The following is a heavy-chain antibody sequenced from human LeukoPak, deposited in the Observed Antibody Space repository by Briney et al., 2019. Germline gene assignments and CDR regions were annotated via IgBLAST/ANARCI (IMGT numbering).Heavy chain of an antibody. J-gene: IGHJ4*02. D-gene: IGHD3-10*01. Sequence: GGSLRLSCAASGFTFSSYSMNWVRQAPGKGLEWVSSISSSSSYIYYADSVKGRFTISRDNAKNSLYLQMNSLRAEDTAVYYCARDVVVRRVILIDYWGQGTLVTVSS. CDR3: ARDVVVRRVILIDY. CDR1: GFTFSSYS. V-gene: IGHV3-21*01. CDR2: ISSSSSYI.